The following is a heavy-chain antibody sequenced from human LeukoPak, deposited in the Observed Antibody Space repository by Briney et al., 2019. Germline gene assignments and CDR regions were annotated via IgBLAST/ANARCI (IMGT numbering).Heavy chain of an antibody. CDR1: VFTFSSYW. Sequence: GGSLSLSYLPCVFTFSSYWMTWVRQAPAKGLEWVASINQDGREQYYMGSLKGRFTNARDNPKNSLYLQMNSLRAEDTAVYYCARDGGWYPGDYWGQGTLVTVSS. CDR2: INQDGREQ. V-gene: IGHV3-7*05. CDR3: ARDGGWYPGDY. J-gene: IGHJ4*02. D-gene: IGHD6-13*01.